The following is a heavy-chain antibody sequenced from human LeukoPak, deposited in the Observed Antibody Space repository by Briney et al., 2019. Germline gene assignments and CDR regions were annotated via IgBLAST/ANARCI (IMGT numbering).Heavy chain of an antibody. D-gene: IGHD1-26*01. CDR2: RYAGDSDT. CDR3: ARHPGATRAIAY. Sequence: GASLKICSTGSVYIFTSYWSGGLRHTPGKGVEWMGIRYAGDSDTSESPAFQGQVTITDDKSITTAYLQYSRLEASDTAKYCCARHPGATRAIAYWGQGNLVTVSS. V-gene: IGHV5-51*01. CDR1: VYIFTSYW. J-gene: IGHJ4*02.